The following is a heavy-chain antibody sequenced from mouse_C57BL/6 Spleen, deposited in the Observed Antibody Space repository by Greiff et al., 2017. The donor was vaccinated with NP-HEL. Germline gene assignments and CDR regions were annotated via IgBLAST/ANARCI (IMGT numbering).Heavy chain of an antibody. D-gene: IGHD3-1*01. CDR2: ISSGGDYI. CDR3: TREGGTAQAFAY. CDR1: GFTFSSYA. J-gene: IGHJ3*01. Sequence: EVKLMESGEGLVKPGGSLKLSCAASGFTFSSYAMSWVRQTPEKRLEWVAYISSGGDYIYYADTVKGRFTISRDNARNTLYLQMSSLKSEDTAMYYCTREGGTAQAFAYWGQGTLVTVSA. V-gene: IGHV5-9-1*02.